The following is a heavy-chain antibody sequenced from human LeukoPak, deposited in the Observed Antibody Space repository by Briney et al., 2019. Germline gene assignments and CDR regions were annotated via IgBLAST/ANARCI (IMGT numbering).Heavy chain of an antibody. CDR2: INHSGRT. CDR1: GGSFSTYY. V-gene: IGHV4-34*01. Sequence: PSETLSLTCAVYGGSFSTYYWSWIRQPPGKGLEWIGEINHSGRTNYNPSLKSRVTISVDTSKNQFSLKLSSVTAADTAVYYCARDHHGSDVWGKGTTVTVSS. D-gene: IGHD3-10*01. J-gene: IGHJ6*04. CDR3: ARDHHGSDV.